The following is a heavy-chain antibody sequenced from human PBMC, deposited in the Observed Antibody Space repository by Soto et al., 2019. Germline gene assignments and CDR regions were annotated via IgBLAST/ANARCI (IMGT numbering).Heavy chain of an antibody. D-gene: IGHD3-10*01. V-gene: IGHV4-39*01. J-gene: IGHJ5*02. Sequence: QLQLQESGPGLVKPSETLSLTCTVSGGSISSSSYYWGWIRQPPGKGLEWIGSIYYSGSTYYNPSLKSRVTISVDTSKNQFSLKLSSVTAADTAVYYCASTFGDLAKWFDPWGQGTLVTVSS. CDR3: ASTFGDLAKWFDP. CDR1: GGSISSSSYY. CDR2: IYYSGST.